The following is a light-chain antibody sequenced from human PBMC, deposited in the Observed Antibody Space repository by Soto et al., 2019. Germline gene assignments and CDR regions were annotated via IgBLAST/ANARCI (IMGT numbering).Light chain of an antibody. J-gene: IGLJ1*01. CDR3: SSHGGNSPYV. Sequence: QSALTQPPSASGSPGQSVAISCTGTTSDIGGYNYVSWYQQHPGKAPKLMIYEVNKRPSGAPDRFSGSKSGNTASLTVSGLQAEDEADYYCSSHGGNSPYVFGTGTKLTVL. CDR1: TSDIGGYNY. V-gene: IGLV2-8*01. CDR2: EVN.